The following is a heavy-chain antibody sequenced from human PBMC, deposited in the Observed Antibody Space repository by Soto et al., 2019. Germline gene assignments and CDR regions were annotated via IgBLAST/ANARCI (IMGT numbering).Heavy chain of an antibody. CDR1: GGSISSSNW. CDR2: IYHSGST. CDR3: AGVSGSYYYGMDV. V-gene: IGHV4-4*02. Sequence: QVQLQESGPGLVKPSGTLSLTCAVSGGSISSSNWWSWVRQPPGKGLEWIGEIYHSGSTNYNPSLKSRGNVSVDNAKTQFSLKLSSVTAADRAVYYCAGVSGSYYYGMDVWGQGTTVTVSS. D-gene: IGHD1-26*01. J-gene: IGHJ6*02.